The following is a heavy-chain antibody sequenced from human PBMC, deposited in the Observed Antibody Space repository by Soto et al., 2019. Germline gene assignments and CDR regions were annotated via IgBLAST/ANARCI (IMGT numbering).Heavy chain of an antibody. V-gene: IGHV4-30-4*01. D-gene: IGHD3-22*01. CDR3: ASYPHYYDSSGYYYWTNWFDP. Sequence: SETLSLTCTVSGGSISSGDYYWSWIRQPPGKGLEWIGYIYYSGSTYYNPSLKSRVTISVDTSKNQFSLKLSSVTAADTAVYYCASYPHYYDSSGYYYWTNWFDPWGQGTLVTVSS. J-gene: IGHJ5*02. CDR2: IYYSGST. CDR1: GGSISSGDYY.